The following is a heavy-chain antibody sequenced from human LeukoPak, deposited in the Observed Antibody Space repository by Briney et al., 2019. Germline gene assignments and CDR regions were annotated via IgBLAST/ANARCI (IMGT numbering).Heavy chain of an antibody. CDR1: GVTFSSYG. J-gene: IGHJ4*02. Sequence: PGGSLRLSCAASGVTFSSYGMRWVRQAPGKGLEWVAAISFDGSNEYYADSVKGRFTISRDNAKNTLYLQMNSLRAEDTAVFYCAKDSVAGKKNFDYWGQGTLVTVSS. CDR3: AKDSVAGKKNFDY. V-gene: IGHV3-30*18. CDR2: ISFDGSNE. D-gene: IGHD6-19*01.